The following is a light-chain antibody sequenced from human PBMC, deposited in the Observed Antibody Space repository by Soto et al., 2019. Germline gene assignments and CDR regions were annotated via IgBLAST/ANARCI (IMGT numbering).Light chain of an antibody. CDR2: SNN. CDR1: RSNIGSNN. V-gene: IGLV1-44*01. J-gene: IGLJ1*01. Sequence: QSVLTQPPSVSGTPGQRVTISCSGSRSNIGSNNVYWYQQLPGTAPKLLIYSNNQRPSGVPDRCSGSKSGTSASLAISGLQSDDEADYYCAAWDDILNGVYVFGPGTKLTVL. CDR3: AAWDDILNGVYV.